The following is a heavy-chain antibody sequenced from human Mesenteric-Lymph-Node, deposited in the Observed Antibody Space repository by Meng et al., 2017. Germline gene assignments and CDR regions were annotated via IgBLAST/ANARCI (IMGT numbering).Heavy chain of an antibody. CDR2: ITNTPNRYPT. Sequence: EVQLVESGGGWVQHGGSLRRSCAAAGFTCADHYMDWVRQAPGKGLEWVGRITNTPNRYPTNYAASVKGRFTISRDDSKNSLYLEMNSLKIEDTAVYYCARDTSTSLDYWGQGALVTVSS. D-gene: IGHD2/OR15-2a*01. J-gene: IGHJ4*02. CDR1: GFTCADHY. V-gene: IGHV3-72*01. CDR3: ARDTSTSLDY.